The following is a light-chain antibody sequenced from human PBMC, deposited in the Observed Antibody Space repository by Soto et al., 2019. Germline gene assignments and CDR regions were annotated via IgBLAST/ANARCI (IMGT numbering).Light chain of an antibody. Sequence: EIVLTQSPGTLSLSPGERATLSCRASQSVSSRLAWYQQKPGQAPRLLISDASNRATGIPARFSGSGSGTDFTLTISSLEPEDFAVYYCHQRQYWPPITFGQGTRLEIK. CDR2: DAS. CDR1: QSVSSR. CDR3: HQRQYWPPIT. J-gene: IGKJ5*01. V-gene: IGKV3-11*01.